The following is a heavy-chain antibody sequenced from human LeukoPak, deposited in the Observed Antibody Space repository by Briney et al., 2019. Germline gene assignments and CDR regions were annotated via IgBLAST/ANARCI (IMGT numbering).Heavy chain of an antibody. D-gene: IGHD6-19*01. CDR1: GGSISSYY. V-gene: IGHV4-59*08. CDR2: IYSSGST. Sequence: PSETLSLTCTLSGGSISSYYWSWIRQPPGKGLEWIGYIYSSGSTTYNPSLKSRVTISVDRSKNQFSLKLSSVTAADTAVYYCAGEVAGGFRFDYWGQGTQVTVSS. J-gene: IGHJ4*02. CDR3: AGEVAGGFRFDY.